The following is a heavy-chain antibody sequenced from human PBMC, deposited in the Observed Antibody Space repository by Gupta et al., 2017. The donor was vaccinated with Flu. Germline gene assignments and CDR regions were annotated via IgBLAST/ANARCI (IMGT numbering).Heavy chain of an antibody. CDR1: SSYA. J-gene: IGHJ5*02. CDR3: AKDRPFVVVPFDP. Sequence: SSYAMSWVRQAPGKGLEWVSAISGSGGSTYYADSVKGRFTISRDNSKNTLYLQMNSLRAEDTAVYYCAKDRPFVVVPFDPWGQGTLVTVSS. V-gene: IGHV3-23*01. D-gene: IGHD2-21*01. CDR2: ISGSGGST.